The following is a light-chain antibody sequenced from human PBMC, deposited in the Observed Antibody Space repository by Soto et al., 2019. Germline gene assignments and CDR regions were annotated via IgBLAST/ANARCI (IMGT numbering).Light chain of an antibody. Sequence: QSVLTQPASVSGSPGQSITISCTGTSSDVGGYNYVSWYQQHPGKAPRLMIYEVSNRPSGVSNRFSGSKSGNSASLTISGLQAEDEADYCCSSYTSSSTVVFXTGTKVTVL. J-gene: IGLJ1*01. CDR3: SSYTSSSTVV. V-gene: IGLV2-14*01. CDR1: SSDVGGYNY. CDR2: EVS.